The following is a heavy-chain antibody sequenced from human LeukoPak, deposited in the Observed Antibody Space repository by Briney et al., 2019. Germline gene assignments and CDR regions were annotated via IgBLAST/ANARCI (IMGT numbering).Heavy chain of an antibody. CDR3: ARGPRSSWLNYYYGMDV. J-gene: IGHJ6*02. V-gene: IGHV1-8*01. Sequence: ASVKVSCKASGYTFTSYGINWVRQATGQGLEWMGWMNPNSGNTGYAQKFQGRVTMTRNTSISTAYMELSSLRSEDTAVYYCARGPRSSWLNYYYGMDVWGQGTTVTVSS. D-gene: IGHD6-13*01. CDR2: MNPNSGNT. CDR1: GYTFTSYG.